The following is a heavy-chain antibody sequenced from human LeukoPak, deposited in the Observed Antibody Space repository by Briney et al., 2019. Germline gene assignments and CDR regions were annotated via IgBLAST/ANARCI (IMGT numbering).Heavy chain of an antibody. D-gene: IGHD3-16*01. J-gene: IGHJ4*02. CDR3: ARDLISRRGSFDY. Sequence: GGSLRLSCAASGFSFSSYSMNWVRQAPGKGVEWVSSISSSSSYIYYTHSVKGRFTISRDNAKNSLYLQMNSLRAEDTAVYYCARDLISRRGSFDYWGQGTLVTVSS. CDR2: ISSSSSYI. V-gene: IGHV3-21*01. CDR1: GFSFSSYS.